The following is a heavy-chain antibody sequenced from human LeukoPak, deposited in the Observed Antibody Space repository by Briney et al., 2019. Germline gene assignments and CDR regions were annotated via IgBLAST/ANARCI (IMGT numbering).Heavy chain of an antibody. V-gene: IGHV3-30*01. CDR2: LSYDGSNK. CDR1: RFTFSVYA. Sequence: PGGSLRLSCAASRFTFSVYAMYWVRQAPGKGLEWLAVLSYDGSNKYYADSVKGRFAVSRDNSNNTLYLQMNSVRAEDTATYYCARDAGAATYYYFYYMDLWGKGTTVTVSS. CDR3: ARDAGAATYYYFYYMDL. D-gene: IGHD6-13*01. J-gene: IGHJ6*03.